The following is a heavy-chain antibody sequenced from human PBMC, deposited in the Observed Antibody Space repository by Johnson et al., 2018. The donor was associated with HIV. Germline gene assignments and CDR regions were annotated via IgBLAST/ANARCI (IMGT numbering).Heavy chain of an antibody. CDR1: GFAFSSYA. J-gene: IGHJ3*02. Sequence: QMLLVESGGGVVQPGRSLRLSCAASGFAFSSYAMHWVRQAPGKGLEWVAVISYDGSNKYYADSVKGRFTISRDNSKDTLYLQMHSLRTEDTAVYYCAKESGYCSRSSCYGDAFDIWGQGTMVTVSS. V-gene: IGHV3-30-3*01. CDR2: ISYDGSNK. D-gene: IGHD2-2*01. CDR3: AKESGYCSRSSCYGDAFDI.